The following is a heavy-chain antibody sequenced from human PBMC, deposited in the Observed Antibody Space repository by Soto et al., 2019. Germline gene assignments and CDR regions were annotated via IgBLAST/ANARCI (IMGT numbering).Heavy chain of an antibody. V-gene: IGHV3-23*01. CDR3: AGAYCSGTTCYGLYGMDV. Sequence: GGSLRLSCAASGFSFTNYAMHWVRQASGKGLEWVSSMSGSGGGTYYADSVKGRFTISRDNSKNTLFLQMNSLRAEDTALYYCAGAYCSGTTCYGLYGMDVWGQGTTVTVSS. J-gene: IGHJ6*02. D-gene: IGHD2-2*01. CDR2: MSGSGGGT. CDR1: GFSFTNYA.